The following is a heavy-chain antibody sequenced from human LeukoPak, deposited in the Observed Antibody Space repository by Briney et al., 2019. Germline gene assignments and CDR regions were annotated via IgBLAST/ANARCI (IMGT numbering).Heavy chain of an antibody. CDR3: AKDEGEMATVPLDY. CDR1: GFTYSSYA. V-gene: IGHV3-23*01. D-gene: IGHD5-24*01. J-gene: IGHJ4*02. CDR2: ISGSGGST. Sequence: GGSLRLSCAASGFTYSSYAMSWVRQAPGNGLEWVSAISGSGGSTYYADSVKGRFTISRDNSKNTLYLQMNSLRAEDTAVYYCAKDEGEMATVPLDYWGQGTLVTVSS.